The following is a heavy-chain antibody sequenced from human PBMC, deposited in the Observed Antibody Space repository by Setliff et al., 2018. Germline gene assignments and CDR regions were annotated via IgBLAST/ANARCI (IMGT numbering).Heavy chain of an antibody. J-gene: IGHJ6*03. D-gene: IGHD3-3*01. CDR1: GYTFTSYG. Sequence: ASVKVSCKASGYTFTSYGISWVRQAPGQGLEWMGWISAYNGNTNYAQKLQGRVTITADESTSTAYMELSSLRSEDTAVYYCARGRHPPWSGYPYYYMDVWGKGTTVTV. V-gene: IGHV1-18*01. CDR2: ISAYNGNT. CDR3: ARGRHPPWSGYPYYYMDV.